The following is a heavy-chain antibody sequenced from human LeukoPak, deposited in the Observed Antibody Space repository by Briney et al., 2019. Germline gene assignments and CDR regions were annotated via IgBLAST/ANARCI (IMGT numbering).Heavy chain of an antibody. D-gene: IGHD6-6*01. CDR1: GFTFSSYA. CDR3: ARDSPYSIAARRDYFDY. Sequence: GGSLRLSCAASGFTFSSYAMHWVRQAPGKGLEWVAVISYDGSNKYYADSVKGRFTISRDNSKNTLYLQMNSLRAEDTAVYYCARDSPYSIAARRDYFDYWGQGTLVTVSS. V-gene: IGHV3-30-3*01. CDR2: ISYDGSNK. J-gene: IGHJ4*02.